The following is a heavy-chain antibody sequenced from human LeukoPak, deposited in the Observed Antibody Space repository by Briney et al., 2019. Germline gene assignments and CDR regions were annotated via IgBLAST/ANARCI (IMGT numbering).Heavy chain of an antibody. CDR1: GGSFSGYY. V-gene: IGHV4-34*01. J-gene: IGHJ5*02. CDR2: INHSGST. CDR3: ARGLRASFAP. Sequence: SETLSLTCAVYGGSFSGYYWSWIRQPPGKGLEWIGEINHSGSTNYNPSLNSRVTISVDTSKNQFSLKLSSVTAADTAVYYCARGLRASFAPWGQGTLVTVSS.